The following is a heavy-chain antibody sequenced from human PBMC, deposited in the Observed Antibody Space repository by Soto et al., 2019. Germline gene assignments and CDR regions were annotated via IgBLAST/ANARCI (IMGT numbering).Heavy chain of an antibody. CDR1: GYTFTSYD. V-gene: IGHV1-8*01. Sequence: ASVKVSCKASGYTFTSYDINWVRQATGQGLEWMGWMNPNSGNTGYAQKFQGRVTMTRNTSISTAYMELSSLRSEDTAVYYCARASSSWSWWYVWGQGTTVTVSS. CDR3: ARASSSWSWWYV. D-gene: IGHD6-13*01. J-gene: IGHJ6*02. CDR2: MNPNSGNT.